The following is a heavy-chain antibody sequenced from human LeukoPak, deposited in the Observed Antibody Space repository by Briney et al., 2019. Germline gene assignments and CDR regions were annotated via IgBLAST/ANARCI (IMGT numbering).Heavy chain of an antibody. J-gene: IGHJ4*02. D-gene: IGHD2-8*02. CDR3: AKYVVYGRTAGALDY. CDR2: ISGSGGST. V-gene: IGHV3-23*01. CDR1: GVSISSSNSY. Sequence: ETLSLTCTVSGVSISSSNSYWGWIRQPPGKGLEWVSAISGSGGSTYYADSVKGRFTISRDNSKNTLYLQMNSLRAEDTAVYYCAKYVVYGRTAGALDYWGQGTLATVSS.